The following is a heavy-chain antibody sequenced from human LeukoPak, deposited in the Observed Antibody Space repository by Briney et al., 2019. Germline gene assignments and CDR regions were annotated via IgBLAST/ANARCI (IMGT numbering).Heavy chain of an antibody. CDR1: GYTFTSYD. CDR3: ARGRYSSGWYDY. V-gene: IGHV1-8*01. Sequence: ASVKVSCKASGYTFTSYDINWVRQATGQGLEWMGWTNPNSGNTGYAQKFQGRVTMTRNTSISTAYMELSSLRSEDTAVYYCARGRYSSGWYDYWGQGTLVTVSS. CDR2: TNPNSGNT. J-gene: IGHJ4*02. D-gene: IGHD6-19*01.